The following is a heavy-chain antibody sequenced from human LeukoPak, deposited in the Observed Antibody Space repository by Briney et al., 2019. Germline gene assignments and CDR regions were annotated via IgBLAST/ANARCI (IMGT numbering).Heavy chain of an antibody. J-gene: IGHJ4*02. D-gene: IGHD1-26*01. V-gene: IGHV1-2*02. Sequence: ASVKVSCKASGYTFTGYYMHWVRRAPGQGLEWMGWINPNSGGTNYAQKFQGRVTMTRDTSISTAYMELSRLRSDDTAVYYCARAWATWELTLGYWGQGTLVTVSS. CDR1: GYTFTGYY. CDR2: INPNSGGT. CDR3: ARAWATWELTLGY.